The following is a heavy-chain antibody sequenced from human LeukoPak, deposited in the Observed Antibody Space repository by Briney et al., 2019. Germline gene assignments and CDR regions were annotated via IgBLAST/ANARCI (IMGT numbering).Heavy chain of an antibody. D-gene: IGHD6-13*01. CDR2: IYHSGST. CDR3: ARSIIAAAGYYFDC. V-gene: IGHV4-38-2*02. Sequence: PSETLSLTCTVSAYSISSGYYWGWIRQPPGKGLEWIGNIYHSGSTYYNPSLNSRVTISVDTSKNQFSLKLSSVTAADTAVYYCARSIIAAAGYYFDCWGQGTLVTVSA. J-gene: IGHJ4*02. CDR1: AYSISSGYY.